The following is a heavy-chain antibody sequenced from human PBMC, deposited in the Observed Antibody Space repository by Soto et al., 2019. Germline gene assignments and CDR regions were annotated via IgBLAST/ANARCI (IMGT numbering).Heavy chain of an antibody. D-gene: IGHD2-15*01. CDR3: ARVEAAKFFAH. CDR1: NYSISSGYY. J-gene: IGHJ4*02. Sequence: SETLSLTCAVSNYSISSGYYWGLFRQPPEKGLEYIGSIFHTGSTYYNPSLKSRVIISVDTSKNQFSLRLNSVTAADTAVYFCARVEAAKFFAHWGQGTLVTVSS. CDR2: IFHTGST. V-gene: IGHV4-38-2*01.